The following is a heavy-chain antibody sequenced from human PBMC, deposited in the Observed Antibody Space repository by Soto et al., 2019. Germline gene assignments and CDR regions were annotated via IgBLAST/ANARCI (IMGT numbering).Heavy chain of an antibody. CDR3: ARDHGSGWYVSYYYYGMDV. CDR2: IWYDGSNK. J-gene: IGHJ6*02. Sequence: GGSLRLSCAASGFTFSSYGMHWVRQAPGKGLEWVAVIWYDGSNKYYADSVKGRFTISRDNSKNTLYLQMNSLRAEDTAVYYCARDHGSGWYVSYYYYGMDVWGQGTTVTVSS. V-gene: IGHV3-33*01. D-gene: IGHD6-19*01. CDR1: GFTFSSYG.